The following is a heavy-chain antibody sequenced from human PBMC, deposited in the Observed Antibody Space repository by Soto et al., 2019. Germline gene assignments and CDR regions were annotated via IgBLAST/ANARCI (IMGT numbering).Heavy chain of an antibody. CDR2: VNPADSDT. Sequence: XESLKICCKACGYSFTSYWIDWVRQMSGKGLEWMAIVNPADSDTRYSPSLQGQVTVSADKSISTAYLQWGSLKASDTAMYYCVRPDSSGFYSHWGQGTPVTVSS. D-gene: IGHD3-22*01. V-gene: IGHV5-51*01. CDR1: GYSFTSYW. CDR3: VRPDSSGFYSH. J-gene: IGHJ4*02.